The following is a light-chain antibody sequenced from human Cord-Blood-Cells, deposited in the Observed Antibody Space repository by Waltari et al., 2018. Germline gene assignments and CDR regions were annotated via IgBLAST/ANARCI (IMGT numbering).Light chain of an antibody. J-gene: IGLJ3*02. Sequence: QSALTQPASVSGSPGQSITISCTGTSSDVGGYNYVSWYQQHPGQAPKLRMYALSNRHAGVSNLFAGSKSGNTASLTISGLQAEDEADYSCSSYTSSSTWVFGGGTKRTVL. CDR1: SSDVGGYNY. CDR2: ALS. V-gene: IGLV2-14*01. CDR3: SSYTSSSTWV.